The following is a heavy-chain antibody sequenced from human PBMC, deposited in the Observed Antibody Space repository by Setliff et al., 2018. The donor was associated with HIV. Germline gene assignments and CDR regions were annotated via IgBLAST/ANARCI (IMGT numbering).Heavy chain of an antibody. CDR2: VSWNSDSI. V-gene: IGHV3-9*01. CDR1: GFTFDDYA. CDR3: VKGYDVLTGDPDS. Sequence: GGSLRLSCAASGFTFDDYAMHWVRQGPGQGLEWVSSVSWNSDSINYADSVKGRFTISRDNARSSLFLQMNSLRAEDTALYYCVKGYDVLTGDPDSWGQGTLVTVSS. D-gene: IGHD3-9*01. J-gene: IGHJ4*02.